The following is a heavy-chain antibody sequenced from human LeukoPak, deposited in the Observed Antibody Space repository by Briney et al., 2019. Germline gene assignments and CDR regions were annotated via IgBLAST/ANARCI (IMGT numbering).Heavy chain of an antibody. V-gene: IGHV4-4*07. CDR2: IYTSGST. CDR3: ARESAVAGYWAYYYYYMDV. Sequence: SETLSLTCTVSGGSISSYYWSWIRQPAGKGLEWIGRIYTSGSTNYNPSLKSRVTMSVDTSKNQFSLKLSSVTAADTAVYYCARESAVAGYWAYYYYYMDVRGKGTTVTVSS. J-gene: IGHJ6*03. D-gene: IGHD6-19*01. CDR1: GGSISSYY.